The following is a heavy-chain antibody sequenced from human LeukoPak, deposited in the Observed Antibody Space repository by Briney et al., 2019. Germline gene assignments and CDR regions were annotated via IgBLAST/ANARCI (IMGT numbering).Heavy chain of an antibody. Sequence: VASVKVSCKASGYTFTGYCMHWVRQAPGQGLEWMGWINPNSGGTDYAQKFQGRVTMTRDTSISTAYMELSRLRSDDTAVYYCARNLRPAVVVVAALISMDVWGQGTTVTVSS. J-gene: IGHJ6*02. D-gene: IGHD2-15*01. CDR2: INPNSGGT. CDR1: GYTFTGYC. V-gene: IGHV1-2*02. CDR3: ARNLRPAVVVVAALISMDV.